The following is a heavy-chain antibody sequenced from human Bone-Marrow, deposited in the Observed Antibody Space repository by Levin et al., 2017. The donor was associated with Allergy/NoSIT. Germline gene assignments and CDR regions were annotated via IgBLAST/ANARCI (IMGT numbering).Heavy chain of an antibody. V-gene: IGHV3-30*18. Sequence: PRGSLRLSCAASGFTFSSYGMHWVRQAPGKGLEWVAVISYDGSNKYYADSVKGRFTISRDNSKNTLYLQMNSLRAEDTAVYYCAKVKISLWSGWDFQHWGQGTLVTVSS. CDR1: GFTFSSYG. D-gene: IGHD3-3*01. J-gene: IGHJ1*01. CDR2: ISYDGSNK. CDR3: AKVKISLWSGWDFQH.